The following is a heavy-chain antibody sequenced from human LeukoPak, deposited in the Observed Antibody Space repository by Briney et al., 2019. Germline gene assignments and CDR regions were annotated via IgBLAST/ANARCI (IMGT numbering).Heavy chain of an antibody. CDR1: GGSFSGYY. CDR2: INHSGST. Sequence: PSETLSLTCAVYGGSFSGYYWSWIRQPPGKGLEWIGEINHSGSTKYNPSLKSRVTISVATSKNQFSLKLSSVTAADTAVYYCARGLTVTTFYYYYYYMDVWGKGTTVTVSS. V-gene: IGHV4-34*01. J-gene: IGHJ6*03. D-gene: IGHD4-17*01. CDR3: ARGLTVTTFYYYYYYMDV.